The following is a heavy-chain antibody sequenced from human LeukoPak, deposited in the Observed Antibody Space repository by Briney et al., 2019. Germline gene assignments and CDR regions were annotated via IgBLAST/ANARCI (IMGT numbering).Heavy chain of an antibody. CDR3: ARHLEYVADGFDM. V-gene: IGHV4-4*09. D-gene: IGHD3-3*01. CDR1: GVSIRGYY. J-gene: IGHJ3*02. CDR2: IYISGNT. Sequence: SETLSLTFTVSGVSIRGYYWSWIRQPPGKGLEWIGYIYISGNTNYDPSLRSRVTMSGDTSKNQVSLKVRSVTAADTAVYFCARHLEYVADGFDMWGQGSMVTVSS.